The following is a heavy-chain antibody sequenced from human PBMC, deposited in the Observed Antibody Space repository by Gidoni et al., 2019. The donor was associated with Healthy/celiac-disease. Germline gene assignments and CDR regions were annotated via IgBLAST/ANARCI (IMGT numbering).Heavy chain of an antibody. D-gene: IGHD2-2*01. CDR2: ISYDGSNK. V-gene: IGHV3-30*18. J-gene: IGHJ6*02. CDR1: GFTFSSYG. Sequence: QVQLVESGGGVVQHGRSLRLSCAASGFTFSSYGMHWVRQAPGKGLEWVAVISYDGSNKYYADSVKGRFTISRDNSKNTLYLQMNSLRAEDTAVYYCAKGEDIVVVPAATYYYYGMDVWGQGTTVTVSS. CDR3: AKGEDIVVVPAATYYYYGMDV.